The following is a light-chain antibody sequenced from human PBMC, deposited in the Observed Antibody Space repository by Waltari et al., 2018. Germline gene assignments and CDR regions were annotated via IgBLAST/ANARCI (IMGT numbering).Light chain of an antibody. V-gene: IGLV2-14*01. Sequence: QSALTQPASVSGSPGQAIIVSCTGTGIDFGGYDYGSWYQQYPGKAPRLIIYDVYNRPSGVSNRFSGSKSDNTASLTISGLQAEDESVYYCSSYTSSGVVFGGGTKLTVL. CDR1: GIDFGGYDY. CDR3: SSYTSSGVV. CDR2: DVY. J-gene: IGLJ2*01.